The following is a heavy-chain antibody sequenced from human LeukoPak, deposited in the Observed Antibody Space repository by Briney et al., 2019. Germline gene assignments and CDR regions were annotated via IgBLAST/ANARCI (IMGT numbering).Heavy chain of an antibody. Sequence: SQTLSLTCVISGDSVSSNSATWNWIRQSPSRGLEWLGRTYYRSRWYNDYVVSLKSRITINPDTSKNQFSLRLDSVTPEDTAVYYCARDPAYSGGWTRNAFGIWGQGTMVTVSS. J-gene: IGHJ3*02. CDR2: TYYRSRWYN. D-gene: IGHD6-19*01. V-gene: IGHV6-1*01. CDR3: ARDPAYSGGWTRNAFGI. CDR1: GDSVSSNSAT.